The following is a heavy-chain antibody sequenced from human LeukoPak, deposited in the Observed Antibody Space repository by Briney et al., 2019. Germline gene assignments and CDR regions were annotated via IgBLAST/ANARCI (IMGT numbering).Heavy chain of an antibody. D-gene: IGHD2-15*01. V-gene: IGHV3-23*01. CDR3: AKDIVVVVVANRPRAQPPDY. CDR1: GFTFSSYA. Sequence: GGSLRLSCAASGFTFSSYAMSWVRQAPGKGLEWVSAISGSGGSTYYADSVKGRFTISRDNSKNTLYLQMNSLRAEDTAVYYCAKDIVVVVVANRPRAQPPDYWGQGTLVTVSS. CDR2: ISGSGGST. J-gene: IGHJ4*02.